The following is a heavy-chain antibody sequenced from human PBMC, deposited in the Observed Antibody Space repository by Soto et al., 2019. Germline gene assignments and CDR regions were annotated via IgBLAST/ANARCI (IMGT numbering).Heavy chain of an antibody. V-gene: IGHV4-4*02. D-gene: IGHD3-9*01. J-gene: IGHJ3*02. CDR3: VRDEAHYDILTGSSLGRAFDI. CDR2: IYHTGRT. Sequence: QVQLQESGPSLVKPSGTLSLTCVITNTSISSNNWWSWVRQAPGKGLEWIGEIYHTGRTNYAPSLKSRVTMSIDKSNNRFSLRLTSLTAADTAVYYCVRDEAHYDILTGSSLGRAFDIWGQGTMVTVSS. CDR1: NTSISSNNW.